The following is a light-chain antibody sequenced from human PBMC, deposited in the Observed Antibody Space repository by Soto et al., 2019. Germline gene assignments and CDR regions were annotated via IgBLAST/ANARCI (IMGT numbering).Light chain of an antibody. Sequence: EIVLTHTPGTLTLPPGERATLSCRASQSVSCSYLAWYQQKPGQAPRLLIYGASSRATGIPDRFSGSGSGTDFTLTISRLEPEDFAVYYCQQYGSSSWTFGQGTKVDIK. J-gene: IGKJ1*01. V-gene: IGKV3-20*01. CDR1: QSVSCSY. CDR3: QQYGSSSWT. CDR2: GAS.